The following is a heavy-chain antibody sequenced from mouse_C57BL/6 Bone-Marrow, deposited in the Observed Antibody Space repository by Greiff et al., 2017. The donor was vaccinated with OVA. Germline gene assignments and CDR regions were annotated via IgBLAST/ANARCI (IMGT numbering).Heavy chain of an antibody. D-gene: IGHD1-1*01. CDR3: ARHGDLSATGFAY. Sequence: DVHLVESGGGLVKPGGSLKLSCAASGFTFSSYTMSWVRQTPEKRLEWVATISGGGGNTYYPDSVKGRFTISRDNAKNTLYLQMSSRRSEDTAWYYCARHGDLSATGFAYWGQGTLVTVSA. J-gene: IGHJ3*01. CDR1: GFTFSSYT. CDR2: ISGGGGNT. V-gene: IGHV5-9*01.